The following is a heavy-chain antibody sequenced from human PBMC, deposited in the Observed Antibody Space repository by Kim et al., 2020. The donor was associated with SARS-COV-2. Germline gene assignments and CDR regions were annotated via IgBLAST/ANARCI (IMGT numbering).Heavy chain of an antibody. Sequence: SVKVFCKASGGTFSSYAISWVRQAPGQGLEWMGGIIPIFGTANYAQKFQGRVTITADESTSTAYMELSSLRSEDTAVYYCARSGYCSGGSCYDYYGMDVWGQGTTVTVSS. CDR3: ARSGYCSGGSCYDYYGMDV. J-gene: IGHJ6*02. CDR1: GGTFSSYA. CDR2: IIPIFGTA. D-gene: IGHD2-15*01. V-gene: IGHV1-69*13.